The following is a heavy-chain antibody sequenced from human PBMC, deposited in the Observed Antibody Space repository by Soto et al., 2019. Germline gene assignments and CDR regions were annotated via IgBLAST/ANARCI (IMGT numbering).Heavy chain of an antibody. CDR1: GFTLSSYA. CDR3: XXXXXXXXXXXXXXXXSGWDV. CDR2: ISAGGDMT. J-gene: IGHJ6*02. Sequence: DVQLLESGGHLVQPGGSLRLSCSASGFTLSSYAMSWVRXXXXXXXXXVSSISAGGDMTYNSDSVKGRFTISRDNSNNAXXXQMXXXXXXXXXXXXXXXXXXXXXXXXXXXXXSGWDVWGQGATVTVS. V-gene: IGHV3-23*01. D-gene: IGHD6-19*01.